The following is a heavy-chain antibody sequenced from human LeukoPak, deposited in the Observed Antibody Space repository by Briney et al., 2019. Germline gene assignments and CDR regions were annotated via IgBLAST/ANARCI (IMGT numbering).Heavy chain of an antibody. J-gene: IGHJ5*02. D-gene: IGHD3-10*01. CDR1: GGSFSGYY. Sequence: SETLSLTCAVYGGSFSGYYWSWIRQPPGKGLEWIGEINHSGSTNYNPSLKSRVTISVDTSKNQFSLKLSSVTAADTAVYYCARGIRGVIEMGWFDPWGQGTLVTVSS. CDR3: ARGIRGVIEMGWFDP. CDR2: INHSGST. V-gene: IGHV4-34*01.